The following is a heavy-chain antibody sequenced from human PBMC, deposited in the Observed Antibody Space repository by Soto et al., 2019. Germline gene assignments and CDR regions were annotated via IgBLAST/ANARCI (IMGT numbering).Heavy chain of an antibody. CDR2: ISAYNGNT. CDR3: ARDSRYLGPGPVAFDY. Sequence: ASVKVSCKASGYTFTSYGISWVRQAPGQGLEWMGWISAYNGNTNYAQKLQGRVTMTTDTSTSTAYMELRGLRSDDTAVYYCARDSRYLGPGPVAFDYWGQGTLVTVSS. CDR1: GYTFTSYG. J-gene: IGHJ4*02. D-gene: IGHD3-9*01. V-gene: IGHV1-18*01.